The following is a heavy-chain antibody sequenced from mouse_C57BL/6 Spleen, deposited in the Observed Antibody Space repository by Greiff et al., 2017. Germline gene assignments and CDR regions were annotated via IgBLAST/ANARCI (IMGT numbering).Heavy chain of an antibody. J-gene: IGHJ2*01. V-gene: IGHV1-69*01. Sequence: QVQLQQPGAELVMPGASVKLSCKASGYTFTSYWMHWVKQRPGQGLEWIGEIDPSDSYTNYNQKFKGKSTLTVDKSSSTAYMQLSSLTSEDSAVYYCARRVDYYGSSGNYFDYWGQGTTLTVSS. D-gene: IGHD1-1*01. CDR1: GYTFTSYW. CDR2: IDPSDSYT. CDR3: ARRVDYYGSSGNYFDY.